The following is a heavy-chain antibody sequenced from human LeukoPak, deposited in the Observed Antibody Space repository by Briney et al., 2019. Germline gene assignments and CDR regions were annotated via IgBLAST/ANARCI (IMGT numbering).Heavy chain of an antibody. CDR3: AKDRRKLRFLEWLPGYYFDY. Sequence: GSLRLSCAASGFTVSSNYMSWVRQAPGKGLEWVSVIYSGGSTYYVDSVKGRFTISRDNSKNTLYLQMNSLRAEDTAVYYCAKDRRKLRFLEWLPGYYFDYWGQGTLVTVSS. D-gene: IGHD3-3*01. CDR2: IYSGGST. V-gene: IGHV3-53*01. CDR1: GFTVSSNY. J-gene: IGHJ4*02.